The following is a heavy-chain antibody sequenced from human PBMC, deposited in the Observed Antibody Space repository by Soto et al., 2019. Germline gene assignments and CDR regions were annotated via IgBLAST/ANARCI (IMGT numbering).Heavy chain of an antibody. V-gene: IGHV4-34*01. CDR1: GGSFSGYY. CDR2: INHSGST. CDR3: ARVLVIRLFLPPARSNWSVP. Sequence: SETLSLTCAVYGGSFSGYYWSWIRQPPGKGLEWIGEINHSGSTNYNPSLKSRVTISVDTSKNQFSLKLSSVTAADTAVYYCARVLVIRLFLPPARSNWSVPWGQGTLVTVFS. D-gene: IGHD2-15*01. J-gene: IGHJ5*02.